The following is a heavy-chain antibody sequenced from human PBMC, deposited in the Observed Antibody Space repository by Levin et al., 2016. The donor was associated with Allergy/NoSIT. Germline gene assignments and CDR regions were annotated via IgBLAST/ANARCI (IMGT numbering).Heavy chain of an antibody. D-gene: IGHD3-22*01. CDR1: GVTVTTFG. CDR3: AKGDDSSGYYYTHVDI. J-gene: IGHJ4*02. Sequence: GESLKISCASSGVTVTTFGMHWVRQTPGKGLEWVAFISHDGAKKYYAESVKGRFTISRDNSRNTLYLQMRGLRAEDTAVYYCAKGDDSSGYYYTHVDIWGQGTLVTVSS. V-gene: IGHV3-30*18. CDR2: ISHDGAKK.